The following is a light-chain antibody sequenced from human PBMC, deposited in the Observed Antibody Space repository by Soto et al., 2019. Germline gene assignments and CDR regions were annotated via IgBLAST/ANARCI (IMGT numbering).Light chain of an antibody. V-gene: IGKV3-15*01. CDR3: QQYNNWLIT. CDR2: GAS. J-gene: IGKJ5*01. Sequence: EIVMTQSPATLSVSPGERATLSCRASQSVNGNLAWYQQKPGQAPRLLIYGASTRATGIPARFSGSGSGTEFTLTISSLQSEYFAVYYCQQYNNWLITFGQGTRLEIK. CDR1: QSVNGN.